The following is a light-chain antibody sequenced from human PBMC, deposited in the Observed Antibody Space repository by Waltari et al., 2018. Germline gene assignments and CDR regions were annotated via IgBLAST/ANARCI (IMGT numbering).Light chain of an antibody. V-gene: IGLV1-44*01. J-gene: IGLJ3*02. CDR2: SND. CDR1: SSNLGKNT. Sequence: QSVLTQPPSASGTPGQRVSISRSGRSSNLGKNTINWYQQVPGRAPKPLIYSNDQRPSGVPDRFSGSKSGTSGSLAISGLQSEDEADYYCAAWDDSLNGWVFGGGTKLTVL. CDR3: AAWDDSLNGWV.